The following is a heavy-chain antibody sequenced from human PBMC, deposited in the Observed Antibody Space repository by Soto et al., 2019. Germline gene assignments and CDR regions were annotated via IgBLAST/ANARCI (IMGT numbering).Heavy chain of an antibody. CDR1: GITFGSRA. CDR3: ASHQPSLDYYYGMDV. CDR2: ISSSSSYI. J-gene: IGHJ6*02. V-gene: IGHV3-21*01. Sequence: EVQLLESGGDLVQPGGSLRLSCVASGITFGSRAMSWVRQAPGEGLEWVSSISSSSSYIYYADSVKGRFTISRDNAKNSLYLQMNSLRAEDTAVYYCASHQPSLDYYYGMDVWGQGTTVTVSS. D-gene: IGHD2-2*01.